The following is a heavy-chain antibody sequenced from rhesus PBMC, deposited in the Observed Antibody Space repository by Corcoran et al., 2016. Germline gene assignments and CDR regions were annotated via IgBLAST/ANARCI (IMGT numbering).Heavy chain of an antibody. Sequence: EVQLVQSGAEVKRPGESLQISCKTSGYSFTSYWISWVRQIPGKGLEWMGAIDPRDSATRSNPAVQGQVTISADKSISTAYLQWSRLKASDTATYYCAKSPIAAAGLNYWGQGVLVTVSS. CDR2: IDPRDSAT. D-gene: IGHD6S26*01. CDR1: GYSFTSYW. V-gene: IGHV5-20*01. CDR3: AKSPIAAAGLNY. J-gene: IGHJ4*01.